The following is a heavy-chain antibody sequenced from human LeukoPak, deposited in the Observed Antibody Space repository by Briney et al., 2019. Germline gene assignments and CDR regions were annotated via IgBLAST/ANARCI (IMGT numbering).Heavy chain of an antibody. V-gene: IGHV1-3*03. CDR3: SRGAQLRVGGWFDP. D-gene: IGHD1-26*01. J-gene: IGHJ5*02. CDR1: GYTFTSYG. CDR2: INAGNGNT. Sequence: ASVKVSCKASGYTFTSYGISWVRQAPGQRLEWMGWINAGNGNTKYSQEFQGRVTITRDTSASTAYMELSSLRSEDMAVYYCSRGAQLRVGGWFDPWGQGTLVTVSS.